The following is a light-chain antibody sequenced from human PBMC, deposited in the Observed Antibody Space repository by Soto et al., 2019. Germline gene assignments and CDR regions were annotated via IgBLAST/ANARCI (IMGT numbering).Light chain of an antibody. Sequence: DIQMTQSPSTLSASVGDRVTITCRASQSISTWLAWYQQKPGKAPKVLIYKASNLESGVPSRVRGSGSATEFTLTMSGLQPDDFATYYCQQYNSYPLTFGGGTKVEIK. J-gene: IGKJ4*01. V-gene: IGKV1-5*03. CDR3: QQYNSYPLT. CDR2: KAS. CDR1: QSISTW.